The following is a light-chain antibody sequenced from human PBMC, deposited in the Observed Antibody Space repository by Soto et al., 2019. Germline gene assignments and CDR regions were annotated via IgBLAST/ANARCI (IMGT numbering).Light chain of an antibody. CDR1: QGISTY. CDR2: AAS. V-gene: IGKV1-27*01. J-gene: IGKJ4*01. CDR3: QKHNSDPLT. Sequence: DVQMTQSPSSLSASVGDRVTITCRASQGISTYLAWSQQKPGKVPKLLIYAASTFQTGVPSWFSGSGSGTDFTLTISSLQPEDFATYYCQKHNSDPLTFGSGTKVDIK.